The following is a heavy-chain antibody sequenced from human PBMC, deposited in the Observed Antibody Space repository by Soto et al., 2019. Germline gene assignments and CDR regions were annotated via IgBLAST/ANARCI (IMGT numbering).Heavy chain of an antibody. CDR1: GFTFSSYG. V-gene: IGHV3-30*18. CDR3: AKPQEIYYYYYGMDV. J-gene: IGHJ6*02. Sequence: QVQLVESGGGVVQPGRSLRLSCAASGFTFSSYGMHWVRQAPGKGLEWVAVISYDGSNKYYADSVKGRFTISRDNSKNTLYLQMNSLRAEDTAVYYCAKPQEIYYYYYGMDVWGQGSTVTVSS. CDR2: ISYDGSNK.